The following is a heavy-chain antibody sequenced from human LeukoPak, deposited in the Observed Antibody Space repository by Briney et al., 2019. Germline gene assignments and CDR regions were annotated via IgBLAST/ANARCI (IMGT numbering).Heavy chain of an antibody. V-gene: IGHV4-59*01. CDR2: IYYSGST. J-gene: IGHJ3*02. Sequence: PSETLSLTCAVSGGSISNYYWSWIRQPPGKGLEWIGYIYYSGSTNYNPSLKSRVTISVDTSKNQFSLKLSSVTAADTAVYYCARRLTKRSAPGTPVAFDIWGQGTMVTVSS. CDR1: GGSISNYY. CDR3: ARRLTKRSAPGTPVAFDI. D-gene: IGHD3-3*01.